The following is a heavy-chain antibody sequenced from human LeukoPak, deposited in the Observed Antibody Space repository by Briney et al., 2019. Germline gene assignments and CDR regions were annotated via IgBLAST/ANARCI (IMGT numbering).Heavy chain of an antibody. Sequence: PGGSLRLSCAASGFTVSSNCMSWVRQAPGKGLEWVTFIHYDGRNQYYADSVKGRFTISRDNSKNTLYLQMNSLRPEDTAVYYCAKAAYDSSGSWYYFDYWGQGTLVTVSS. J-gene: IGHJ4*02. CDR1: GFTVSSNC. CDR2: IHYDGRNQ. CDR3: AKAAYDSSGSWYYFDY. D-gene: IGHD3-22*01. V-gene: IGHV3-30*02.